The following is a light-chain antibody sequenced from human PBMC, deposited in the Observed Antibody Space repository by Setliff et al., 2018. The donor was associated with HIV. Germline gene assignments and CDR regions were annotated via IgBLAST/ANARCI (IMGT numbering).Light chain of an antibody. CDR2: STS. Sequence: QAVVTQEPSLTVSPGGTVTLTCASSAGAVTSGYYPNWFQQKPGQAPRALIYSTSKKRSWTPARFSGSPLGGKAALTLSGVQPEDEAEYYCLLYNGAARVFGGGTKVTVL. J-gene: IGLJ3*02. V-gene: IGLV7-43*01. CDR3: LLYNGAARV. CDR1: AGAVTSGYY.